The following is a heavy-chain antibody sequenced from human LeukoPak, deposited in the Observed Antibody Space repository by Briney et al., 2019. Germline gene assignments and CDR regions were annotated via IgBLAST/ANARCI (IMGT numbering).Heavy chain of an antibody. CDR2: INHLGSA. CDR3: ARTGGYDHFDY. Sequence: SETLSLTCSVSGYSITSTSFWAWIRPTPGKGLEWIGSINHLGSAYYNPSLESRVTISVDTSKNHFSLNLKSVTAADTAVYYCARTGGYDHFDYWGQGTLVTVSS. D-gene: IGHD5-12*01. J-gene: IGHJ4*02. CDR1: GYSITSTSF. V-gene: IGHV4-38-2*02.